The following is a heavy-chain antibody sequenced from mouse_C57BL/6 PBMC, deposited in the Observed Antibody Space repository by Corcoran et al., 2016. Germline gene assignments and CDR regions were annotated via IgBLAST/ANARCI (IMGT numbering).Heavy chain of an antibody. D-gene: IGHD1-1*01. CDR2: IYPGGGYT. CDR1: GYTFTNYW. V-gene: IGHV1-63*01. CDR3: ARWASTVVRDYYAMDY. Sequence: QVQLQQSGAELVRPGTSVKMSCKASGYTFTNYWIGWAKQRPGHGIEWIGDIYPGGGYTNYNEKFKGKATLTADKSSSTAYMQFSSLTSEDSAIYYCARWASTVVRDYYAMDYWGQGTSVTVSS. J-gene: IGHJ4*01.